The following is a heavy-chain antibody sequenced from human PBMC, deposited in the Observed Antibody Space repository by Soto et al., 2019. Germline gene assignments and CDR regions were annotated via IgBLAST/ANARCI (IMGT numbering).Heavy chain of an antibody. Sequence: QVQLEQSAAEVTRPGSSVKVSCKASGGTFNSYVFSWVRQAPGQGLEWVGRIIPMVGMANYAQRFRGRVTITADKATTTVYLELSSLRNNDTAVYYCISASGRQAGDWGQGTLVSVSS. CDR1: GGTFNSYV. CDR2: IIPMVGMA. D-gene: IGHD3-10*01. V-gene: IGHV1-69*02. CDR3: ISASGRQAGD. J-gene: IGHJ1*01.